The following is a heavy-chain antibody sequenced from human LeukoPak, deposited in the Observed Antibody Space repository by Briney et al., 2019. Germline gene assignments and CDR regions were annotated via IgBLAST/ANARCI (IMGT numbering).Heavy chain of an antibody. V-gene: IGHV3-48*03. CDR1: GFAFSSYE. Sequence: GGSLRLSCAASGFAFSSYEMNWVRQAPGKGLEWVSCIGSSGSTIYYADSVKGRFTISRDNAKNSPYLQMNSLRAEDTAVYYCATLYSTSSVDYWGQGTLVTVSS. CDR2: IGSSGSTI. J-gene: IGHJ4*02. CDR3: ATLYSTSSVDY. D-gene: IGHD6-6*01.